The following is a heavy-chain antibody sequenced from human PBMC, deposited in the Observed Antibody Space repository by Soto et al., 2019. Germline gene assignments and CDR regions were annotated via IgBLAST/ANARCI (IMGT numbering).Heavy chain of an antibody. Sequence: QVQLVQSGAEVKKPGSPVKVSCKASGGTFSSYTISWVRQAPGQGLEWMGRIIPILGIANYAQKFQGRVTITADKSTSTAYMELSSLRSEDTAVYYCARDNKCSSTSCYKYFQHWGQGTLVTVSS. D-gene: IGHD2-2*02. V-gene: IGHV1-69*08. J-gene: IGHJ1*01. CDR3: ARDNKCSSTSCYKYFQH. CDR2: IIPILGIA. CDR1: GGTFSSYT.